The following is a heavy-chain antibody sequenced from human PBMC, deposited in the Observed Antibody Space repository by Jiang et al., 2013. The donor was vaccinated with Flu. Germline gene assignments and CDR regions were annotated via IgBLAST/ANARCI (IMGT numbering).Heavy chain of an antibody. V-gene: IGHV1-8*01. J-gene: IGHJ4*02. CDR1: GYTFTTYD. CDR2: MSPNSGNA. Sequence: SGAEVKKPGASVQVSCKASGYTFTTYDINWVRQATGQGLEWMGWMSPNSGNAGYAQKFQGRVTMTSNTSTSIAYMELSSLTSEDTAVYYCATTTPDTSGCNYWGQGTRVTVSS. D-gene: IGHD3-22*01. CDR3: ATTTPDTSGCNY.